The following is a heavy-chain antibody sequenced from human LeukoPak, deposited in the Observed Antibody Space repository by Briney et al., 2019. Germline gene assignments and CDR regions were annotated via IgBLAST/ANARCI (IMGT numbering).Heavy chain of an antibody. D-gene: IGHD3-3*01. V-gene: IGHV1-2*02. CDR2: INPNSGGT. Sequence: ASVKVSCKASGYTFTGYYMHWVRQAPGRGLEWMGWINPNSGGTNYAQKFQGRVTMTRDTSISTAYMELSRLRSDDTAVYYCARGYYDFWSGYWYYWGQGTLVTVSS. J-gene: IGHJ4*02. CDR1: GYTFTGYY. CDR3: ARGYYDFWSGYWYY.